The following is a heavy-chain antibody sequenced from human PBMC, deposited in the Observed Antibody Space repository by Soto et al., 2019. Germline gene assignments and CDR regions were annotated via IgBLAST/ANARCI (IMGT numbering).Heavy chain of an antibody. CDR2: INPSGGST. CDR1: GYTSTSYY. J-gene: IGHJ6*03. Sequence: ASVKVSCKASGYTSTSYYMHWVRQAPGQGLEWMGIINPSGGSTSYAQKFQGRVTMTRDTSTSTVYMELSSLRSEDTAVYYCARASLEWSQVDYYYYYMDVWGKGTTVTVSS. CDR3: ARASLEWSQVDYYYYYMDV. V-gene: IGHV1-46*03. D-gene: IGHD3-3*01.